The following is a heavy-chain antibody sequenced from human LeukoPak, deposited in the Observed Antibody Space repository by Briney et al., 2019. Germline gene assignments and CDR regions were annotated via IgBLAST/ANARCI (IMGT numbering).Heavy chain of an antibody. J-gene: IGHJ4*02. Sequence: SCKASGGTFSSYAMHWVRQAPGKGLEWVAVISYDGSNKYYADSVKGRFTISRDNSKNTLYLQMNSLRAEDTAVYYCARDSPGPLDYWGQGTLVTVSS. CDR3: ARDSPGPLDY. CDR2: ISYDGSNK. V-gene: IGHV3-30-3*01. CDR1: GGTFSSYA.